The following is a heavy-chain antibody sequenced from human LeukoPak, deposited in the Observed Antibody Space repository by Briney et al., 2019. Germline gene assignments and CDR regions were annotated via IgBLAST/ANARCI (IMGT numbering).Heavy chain of an antibody. Sequence: AGGSLRLSCAASGFTFSSYTMNWVSQAPGKGLEWVAVISYDGSNEYYADSVKGRFTISRDNSKNTLYLQMNSLRAEDTAVYYCARSSSWYFDYWGQGTLVTVSS. V-gene: IGHV3-30-3*01. J-gene: IGHJ4*02. CDR1: GFTFSSYT. CDR2: ISYDGSNE. D-gene: IGHD6-13*01. CDR3: ARSSSWYFDY.